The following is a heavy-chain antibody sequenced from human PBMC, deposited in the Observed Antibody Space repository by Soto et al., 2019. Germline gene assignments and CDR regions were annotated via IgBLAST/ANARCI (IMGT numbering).Heavy chain of an antibody. CDR2: ISGSGGST. J-gene: IGHJ4*02. CDR3: AKGGTADYDFWSGYYRYFDY. V-gene: IGHV3-23*01. D-gene: IGHD3-3*01. Sequence: GGSLRLCCAASGFTFSSYAMSWVRQAPGKGLEWVSAISGSGGSTYYADSVKGRFTISRDNSKNTLYLQMNSLRAEDTAVYYCAKGGTADYDFWSGYYRYFDYWGQGTLVTVSS. CDR1: GFTFSSYA.